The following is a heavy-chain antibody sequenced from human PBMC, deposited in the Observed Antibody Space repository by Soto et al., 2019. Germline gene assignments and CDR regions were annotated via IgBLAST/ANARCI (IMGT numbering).Heavy chain of an antibody. D-gene: IGHD5-18*01. CDR1: GGTFSKDA. CDR3: TRVLGYTFEPGKTRYYAMDV. V-gene: IGHV1-69*01. Sequence: QVQLVQSGAEVKKPGSSVTVSCKTSGGTFSKDAINWVRQAPGQGLEWMGLLIPVFGSPIYAQKFQGRIRLPADESTSTAFMGLSSLRSEDTAVYYCTRVLGYTFEPGKTRYYAMDVWGQGTTVSVSS. J-gene: IGHJ6*02. CDR2: LIPVFGSP.